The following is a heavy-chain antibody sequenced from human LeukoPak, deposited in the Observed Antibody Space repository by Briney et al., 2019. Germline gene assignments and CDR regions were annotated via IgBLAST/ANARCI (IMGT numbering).Heavy chain of an antibody. CDR3: AKESYYGSGSFFDY. CDR2: IWYDGSHQ. J-gene: IGHJ4*02. V-gene: IGHV3-33*06. Sequence: GSSLRLSCAASGFPFSGSGMHWVRQAPGKGLEWVAVIWYDGSHQYYADSVKGRFTISRDNSKNTLYLQMNSLRAEDTAVYYCAKESYYGSGSFFDYWGQGTLATVSS. CDR1: GFPFSGSG. D-gene: IGHD3-10*01.